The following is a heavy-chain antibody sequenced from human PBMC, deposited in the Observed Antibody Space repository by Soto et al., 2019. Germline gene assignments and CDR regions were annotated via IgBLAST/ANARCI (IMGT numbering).Heavy chain of an antibody. V-gene: IGHV3-15*01. D-gene: IGHD2-2*01. Sequence: GGSLRLSCAASGFSFNNAWMSWVRQAPGKGLEWVGRIKSIPDGGTTNYAAPVKGRFTISRDDSKNTLYLQMNSLKTEDTAVYYCTTDSADIVVVPATYGMDVWGQGTTVT. CDR2: IKSIPDGGTT. CDR1: GFSFNNAW. CDR3: TTDSADIVVVPATYGMDV. J-gene: IGHJ6*02.